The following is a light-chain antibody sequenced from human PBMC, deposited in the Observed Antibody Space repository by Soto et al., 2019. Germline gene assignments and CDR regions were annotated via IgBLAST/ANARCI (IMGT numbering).Light chain of an antibody. CDR1: SSDVGYYNF. Sequence: QSALTQPRSVSGSPGQSVSISCSGTSSDVGYYNFVSWYQHHPGKAPKLMIYDVSKRPSGVPDRFSASKSGNTASLTISGLQAEDEADYYCTSYTSSNTLGVFGTGTKLTVL. CDR3: TSYTSSNTLGV. CDR2: DVS. J-gene: IGLJ1*01. V-gene: IGLV2-11*01.